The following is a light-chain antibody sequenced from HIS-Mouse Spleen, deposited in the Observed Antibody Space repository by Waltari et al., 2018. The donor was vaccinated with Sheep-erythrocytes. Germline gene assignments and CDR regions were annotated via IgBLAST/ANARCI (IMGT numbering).Light chain of an antibody. CDR1: QSISSY. V-gene: IGKV1-39*01. Sequence: DIQMTQSPSSLSASVGDRVTITCRASQSISSYLNWYQQKPGKAPKLLIYAASSLQSGVPSRFSGSGSGTEFTLTISSLQPEDFATYYCQQYYSYPYTFGQGTKLEIK. J-gene: IGKJ2*01. CDR3: QQYYSYPYT. CDR2: AAS.